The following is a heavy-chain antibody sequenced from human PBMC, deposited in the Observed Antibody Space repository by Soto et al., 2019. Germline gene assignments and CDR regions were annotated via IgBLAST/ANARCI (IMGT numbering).Heavy chain of an antibody. V-gene: IGHV3-23*01. CDR2: ITGSDGRT. CDR1: GFTFATYT. CDR3: ATTSSATIRVGLDY. J-gene: IGHJ4*02. Sequence: EVQLLESGGGLVQPGGSLRLSCAASGFTFATYTMSWVRQTPGKGLEWVSAITGSDGRTYYADSVKGRFTISRDNSKNTLSLQMNSLGAEDTAVYYCATTSSATIRVGLDYWGQGTLVTVSS. D-gene: IGHD5-12*01.